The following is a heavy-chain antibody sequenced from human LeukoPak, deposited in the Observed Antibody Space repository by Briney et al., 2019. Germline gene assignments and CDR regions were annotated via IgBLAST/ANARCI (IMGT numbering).Heavy chain of an antibody. CDR3: ARGYDILTGNQAWYGMDV. CDR1: GGTFSSYA. J-gene: IGHJ6*02. Sequence: GASVKVSCKASGGTFSSYAISWVRQAPGQGLEWMGRIIPILGIANYAQKFQGRVTITADKSTSTAYMELSSLRSEDTAEYYCARGYDILTGNQAWYGMDVWGQGTTVTVSS. D-gene: IGHD3-9*01. CDR2: IIPILGIA. V-gene: IGHV1-69*04.